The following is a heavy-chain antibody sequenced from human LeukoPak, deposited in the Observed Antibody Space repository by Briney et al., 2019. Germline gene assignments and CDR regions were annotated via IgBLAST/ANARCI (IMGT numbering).Heavy chain of an antibody. J-gene: IGHJ3*02. CDR3: AREYGDDAFDI. CDR2: ISYHGSNK. Sequence: GGSLRLSCAASGFTFSSYDMHWVRQAPGKGLEWVALISYHGSNKYYADSVKGRFTISRDNSKNTLYLQMNSLRAEDTAVYYCAREYGDDAFDIWGQGTMVTVSS. V-gene: IGHV3-30-3*01. CDR1: GFTFSSYD. D-gene: IGHD3-10*01.